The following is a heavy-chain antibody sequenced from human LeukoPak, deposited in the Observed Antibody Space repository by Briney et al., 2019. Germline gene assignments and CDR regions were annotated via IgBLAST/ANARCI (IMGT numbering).Heavy chain of an antibody. J-gene: IGHJ4*02. V-gene: IGHV3-15*01. CDR3: TTGLAAAGTRRRFD. D-gene: IGHD6-13*01. CDR2: IKSKTDGGTT. Sequence: GGSLRLSCAASGFTFSNAWMSWVRQAPGKGLEWVGRIKSKTDGGTTDYATPVKGRFTISRDDSKNTLYLRMNSLKTEDTAVYYCTTGLAAAGTRRRFDWGQGTLVTVSS. CDR1: GFTFSNAW.